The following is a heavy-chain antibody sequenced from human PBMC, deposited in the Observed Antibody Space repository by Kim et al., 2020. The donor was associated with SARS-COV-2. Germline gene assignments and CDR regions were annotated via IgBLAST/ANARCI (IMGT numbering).Heavy chain of an antibody. CDR3: AKDPFTAYYYYYGMDV. D-gene: IGHD5-18*01. Sequence: SVKGRFTISRDNSKNTLYLQMNSLRAEDTAVYYCAKDPFTAYYYYYGMDVWGQGTTVTVSS. V-gene: IGHV3-30*02. J-gene: IGHJ6*02.